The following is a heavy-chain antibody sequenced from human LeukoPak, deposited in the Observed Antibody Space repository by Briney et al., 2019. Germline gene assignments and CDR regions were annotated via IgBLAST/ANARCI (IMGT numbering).Heavy chain of an antibody. CDR3: ARYVGYDDFWGSYRVFDY. J-gene: IGHJ4*02. Sequence: ASVKVSCKTSGYTFIDYYMQWVRQAPGQGLEWMGWINPQSGDTKIIQKFQGRITMTRDTSINTAYMELSSLRSDDTAVYYCARYVGYDDFWGSYRVFDYWGQGTLVTVSS. CDR2: INPQSGDT. D-gene: IGHD3-16*02. V-gene: IGHV1-2*02. CDR1: GYTFIDYY.